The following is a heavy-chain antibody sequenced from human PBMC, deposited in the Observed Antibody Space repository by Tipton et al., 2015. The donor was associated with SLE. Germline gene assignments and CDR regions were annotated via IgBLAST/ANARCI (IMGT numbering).Heavy chain of an antibody. V-gene: IGHV4-39*07. J-gene: IGHJ3*02. CDR1: GGSISSSSYY. CDR3: ARAARAPRGMVQGVIMVEAFDI. Sequence: TLSLTCAVSGGSISSSSYYWGWIRQPPGRGLEWIGDIYYSGSTYYNPSLKSRVTISVDTSKNQFSLRLSSVTAADTAVYYCARAARAPRGMVQGVIMVEAFDIWGQGTMVTVSS. D-gene: IGHD3-10*01. CDR2: IYYSGST.